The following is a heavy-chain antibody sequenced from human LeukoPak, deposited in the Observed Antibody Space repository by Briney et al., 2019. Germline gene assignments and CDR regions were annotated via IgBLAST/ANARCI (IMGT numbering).Heavy chain of an antibody. CDR2: IYRSGST. CDR1: GGSISSGDYS. D-gene: IGHD6-25*01. J-gene: IGHJ2*01. CDR3: ARYLAAGYFDL. V-gene: IGHV4-30-2*01. Sequence: SETLSLTCDVSGGSISSGDYSWTWIRQPPGKGLEWIGFIYRSGSTYYSPSLKSRVTISVDRSKTQFSLELTSVTAADTAVYYCARYLAAGYFDLWGRGTLVTVSS.